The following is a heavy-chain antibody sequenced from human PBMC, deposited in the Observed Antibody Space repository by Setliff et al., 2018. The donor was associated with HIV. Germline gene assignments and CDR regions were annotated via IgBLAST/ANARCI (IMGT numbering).Heavy chain of an antibody. D-gene: IGHD4-17*01. CDR3: AAKKSGDYPFN. CDR2: IYYSGAT. J-gene: IGHJ4*02. CDR1: GGSMSSSSYY. V-gene: IGHV4-39*07. Sequence: PSETLSLTCTVSGGSMSSSSYYWGWIRQTPDKGLEWIGIIYYSGATYYNPSLTSRVTISVDTSRNQFSLKLRSVTAADTAVYYCAAKKSGDYPFNWGQGTLVTVSS.